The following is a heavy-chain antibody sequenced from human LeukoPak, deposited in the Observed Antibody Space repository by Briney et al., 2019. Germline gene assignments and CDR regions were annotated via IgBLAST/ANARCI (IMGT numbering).Heavy chain of an antibody. CDR3: AKSYSSGWYGPEY. J-gene: IGHJ4*02. V-gene: IGHV3-33*06. CDR2: IWYDGSNK. CDR1: RFTFSSYG. D-gene: IGHD6-19*01. Sequence: GGSLRLSCAASRFTFSSYGMHWVRQAPGKGLEWVAVIWYDGSNKYYADSVKGRFTISRDNSKNTLYLQMNSLRAEDTAVYCCAKSYSSGWYGPEYWGQGTLVTVSS.